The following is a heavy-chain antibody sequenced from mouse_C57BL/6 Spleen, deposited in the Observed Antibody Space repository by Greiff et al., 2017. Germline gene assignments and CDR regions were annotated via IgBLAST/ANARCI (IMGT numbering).Heavy chain of an antibody. CDR1: GYAFSSSW. CDR3: AREDDYENAMDY. CDR2: SYPGDGDT. J-gene: IGHJ4*01. D-gene: IGHD2-4*01. Sequence: VQLQQSGPELVKPGASVKISCKASGYAFSSSWMNWVKQRPGKGLEWIGRSYPGDGDTNDNGKFKGKATLTADKSSSPAYMQLSSLTSEDSAVYVCAREDDYENAMDYWGQGTSVTVSS. V-gene: IGHV1-82*01.